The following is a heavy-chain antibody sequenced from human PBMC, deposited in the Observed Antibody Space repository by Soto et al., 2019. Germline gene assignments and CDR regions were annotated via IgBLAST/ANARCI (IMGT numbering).Heavy chain of an antibody. Sequence: QVQLVQSGAEEKKPGASVKVSCKASVYTFTSYAMHWVRQARGQRLEWMGWINVGNGNTKYSQKFLGRDTITTDTSAKTVYMELSSVRSEDTAVYCCAPAYSGYDYHYPYGMIVWGQGTRITVSS. CDR3: APAYSGYDYHYPYGMIV. J-gene: IGHJ6*02. V-gene: IGHV1-3*05. CDR2: INVGNGNT. CDR1: VYTFTSYA. D-gene: IGHD5-12*01.